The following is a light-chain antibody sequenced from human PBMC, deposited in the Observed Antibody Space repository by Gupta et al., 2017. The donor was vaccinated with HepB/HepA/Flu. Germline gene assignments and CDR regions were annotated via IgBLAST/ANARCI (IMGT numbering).Light chain of an antibody. Sequence: DIEMTQAPSSLSASVGDRVTITCRSSQTITTYLNWYQLKPGEAPKLLVFAASKLETGVPPRFGGSGSGTDFALTITGLQAEDVASYYCQQSDSLPWTFGQGTKVDI. V-gene: IGKV1-39*01. CDR1: QTITTY. J-gene: IGKJ1*01. CDR3: QQSDSLPWT. CDR2: AAS.